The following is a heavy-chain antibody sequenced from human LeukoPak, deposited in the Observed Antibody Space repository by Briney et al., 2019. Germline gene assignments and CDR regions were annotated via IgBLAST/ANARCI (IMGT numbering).Heavy chain of an antibody. Sequence: PSETLSLTCAVYGGSFSSYYWGWIRQPPGKGLEWIGSIYYSGSTYYNPSLKSRVTISVDTSKNQFSLKLSSVTAADTAVYYCARQTKWELTPGDAFDIWGQGTMVTVSS. D-gene: IGHD1-26*01. V-gene: IGHV4-39*01. J-gene: IGHJ3*02. CDR2: IYYSGST. CDR3: ARQTKWELTPGDAFDI. CDR1: GGSFSSYY.